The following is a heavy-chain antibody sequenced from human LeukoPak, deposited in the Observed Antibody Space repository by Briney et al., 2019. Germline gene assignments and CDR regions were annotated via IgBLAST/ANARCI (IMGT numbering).Heavy chain of an antibody. CDR1: GFTFSSYA. Sequence: GGSLRLSCAASGFTFSSYAMSWVRQAPGKGLEWVSAISGSGGSTYYADSVKGRFTISRDNSKNTLYLQMNSLKAEDTAVYYCAKDGLRFSLVGNWFDPWGQGTLVTVSS. V-gene: IGHV3-23*01. J-gene: IGHJ5*02. D-gene: IGHD2-8*02. CDR3: AKDGLRFSLVGNWFDP. CDR2: ISGSGGST.